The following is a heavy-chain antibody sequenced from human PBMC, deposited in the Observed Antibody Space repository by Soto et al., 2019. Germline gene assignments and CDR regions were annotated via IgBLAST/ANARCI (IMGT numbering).Heavy chain of an antibody. CDR1: GFTFSSYA. V-gene: IGHV3-23*01. D-gene: IGHD3-3*01. CDR3: AKGLSDFWSGYYRSKSYYYYGMDV. J-gene: IGHJ6*02. Sequence: EVQLLESGGGLVQPGGSLRLSCAASGFTFSSYAMSWVRQAPGKGLEWVSAISGSGGSTYYADSVKGRFTISRDNSKNTLYLQMNSLRAEDTAVYYCAKGLSDFWSGYYRSKSYYYYGMDVWGQGTTVTVSS. CDR2: ISGSGGST.